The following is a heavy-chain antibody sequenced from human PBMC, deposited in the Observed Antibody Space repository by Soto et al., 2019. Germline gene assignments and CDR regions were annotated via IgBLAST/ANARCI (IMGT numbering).Heavy chain of an antibody. Sequence: PSETLSLTCAVYGGSFSGYYWSWIRQPPGKGLEWIGRIYYSGSTNYNPSLKSRVTISVDTSKNQFSLKLSSVTAADTAVYYCASSRDSGGSCYRYWGQGTLVTVSS. CDR3: ASSRDSGGSCYRY. D-gene: IGHD2-15*01. V-gene: IGHV4-34*01. J-gene: IGHJ4*02. CDR1: GGSFSGYY. CDR2: IYYSGST.